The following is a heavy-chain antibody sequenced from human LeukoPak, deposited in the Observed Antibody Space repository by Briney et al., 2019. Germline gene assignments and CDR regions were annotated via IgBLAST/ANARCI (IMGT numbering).Heavy chain of an antibody. Sequence: GGSLRLSCAASGFTFNNYAMSWVRQAPGKGLEWVSAISGSDAGTYYADSVKGRFTISRDNSKNTLYLQMNSLRAEDTAVYFCAREREQWHAFDIWGQGTMVTVSS. V-gene: IGHV3-23*01. CDR1: GFTFNNYA. D-gene: IGHD6-19*01. CDR2: ISGSDAGT. CDR3: AREREQWHAFDI. J-gene: IGHJ3*02.